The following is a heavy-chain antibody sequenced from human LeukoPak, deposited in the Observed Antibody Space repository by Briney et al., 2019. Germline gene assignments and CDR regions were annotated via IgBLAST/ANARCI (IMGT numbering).Heavy chain of an antibody. V-gene: IGHV1-18*01. D-gene: IGHD6-13*01. CDR2: ITTYNGNT. Sequence: GASVKVSCKASGYTFTSFGVSWVRQAPGQALEWMGWITTYNGNTNYAQKFQGRVTMTTDTSTSTAYMELRSLRSDGTAVYYCARGLGSSWTPSWFDPWGQGTLVTVSS. J-gene: IGHJ5*02. CDR1: GYTFTSFG. CDR3: ARGLGSSWTPSWFDP.